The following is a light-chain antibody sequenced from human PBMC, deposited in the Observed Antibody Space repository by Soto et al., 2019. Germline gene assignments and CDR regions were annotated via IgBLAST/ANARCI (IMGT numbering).Light chain of an antibody. CDR3: QQRSNWPPVT. J-gene: IGKJ2*01. CDR2: DAS. Sequence: EIVWTQSPATLSLSPGERATLSCRASQSVSSYLAWYQQKPGQAPRLLIYDASNRATGIPARFSGSGSGTDLTLTISSLEPEDFAVYYCQQRSNWPPVTFGQGTKLEIK. CDR1: QSVSSY. V-gene: IGKV3-11*01.